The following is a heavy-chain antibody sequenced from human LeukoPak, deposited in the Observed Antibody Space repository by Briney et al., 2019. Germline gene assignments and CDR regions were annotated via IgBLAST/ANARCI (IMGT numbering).Heavy chain of an antibody. CDR1: GFTFSDAW. J-gene: IGHJ4*02. Sequence: GGSLRLSCVGSGFTFSDAWMSWVRQAPGKGLEWVGRIKSESDGGTIDYAAPVKGRFTISRDDSRNTLYLQMNSLKTEDTAVYYCTTRRQDGWWGQGTLVTVS. CDR3: TTRRQDGW. D-gene: IGHD2-15*01. V-gene: IGHV3-15*01. CDR2: IKSESDGGTI.